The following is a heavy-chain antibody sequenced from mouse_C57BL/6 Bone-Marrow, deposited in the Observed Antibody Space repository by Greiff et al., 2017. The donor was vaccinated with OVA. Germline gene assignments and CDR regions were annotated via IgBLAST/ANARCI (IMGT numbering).Heavy chain of an antibody. CDR1: GYSFTDYN. J-gene: IGHJ4*01. D-gene: IGHD3-2*02. CDR3: VGQLRPYYYAMDY. Sequence: VQLQQSGPELVKPGASVKISCKASGYSFTDYNMNWVKQSNGKSLEWIGVINPNYGTTSYNQKFKGKATLTVDQSSSTAYMQRNSLTSEDAAVYYCVGQLRPYYYAMDYWGQGTSVTVSS. CDR2: INPNYGTT. V-gene: IGHV1-39*01.